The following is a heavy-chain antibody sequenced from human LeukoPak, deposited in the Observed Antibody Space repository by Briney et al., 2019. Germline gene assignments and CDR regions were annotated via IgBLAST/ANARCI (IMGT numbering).Heavy chain of an antibody. CDR1: GGSFSGYY. CDR3: ARVVSMIVVVPFFDY. D-gene: IGHD3-22*01. J-gene: IGHJ4*02. Sequence: SETLSLTCAVYGGSFSGYYWSWIRQPPGKGLEWIGEINHSGSTNYNPSLKSRVTISVDTSKNQFSLKLSSVTAADTAVYYCARVVSMIVVVPFFDYWGQGTLVTVSS. CDR2: INHSGST. V-gene: IGHV4-34*01.